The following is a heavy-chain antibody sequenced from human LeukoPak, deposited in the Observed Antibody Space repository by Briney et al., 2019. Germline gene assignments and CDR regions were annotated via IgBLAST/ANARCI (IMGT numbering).Heavy chain of an antibody. CDR3: ARENDYVIDY. V-gene: IGHV3-30-3*01. CDR2: ISYDGSNK. J-gene: IGHJ4*02. CDR1: EFTFSSYA. Sequence: GGSLRLSCAASEFTFSSYAMHWVRQAPGKGLEWVAVISYDGSNKYYADSVKGRFTISRDNSKNTLYLQMNSLRAEDTAVYYCARENDYVIDYWGQGTLVTVSS. D-gene: IGHD4-17*01.